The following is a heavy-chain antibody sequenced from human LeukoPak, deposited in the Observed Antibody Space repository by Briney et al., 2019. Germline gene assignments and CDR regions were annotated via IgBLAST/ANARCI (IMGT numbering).Heavy chain of an antibody. CDR3: ANSGSYYQYGFDY. CDR1: GGTFSSYA. D-gene: IGHD1-26*01. CDR2: IIPIFGTA. V-gene: IGHV1-69*13. J-gene: IGHJ4*02. Sequence: GASVKVSYKXSGGTFSSYAISWVRQAPGQGLEWMGGIIPIFGTANYAQKFQGRVTITADESTSTAYMELSSLRSEDTAVYYCANSGSYYQYGFDYWGQGTLVTVSS.